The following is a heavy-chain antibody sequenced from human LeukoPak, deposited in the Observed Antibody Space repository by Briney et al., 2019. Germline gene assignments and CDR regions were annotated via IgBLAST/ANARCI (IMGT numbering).Heavy chain of an antibody. CDR1: GYTFTSYA. V-gene: IGHV1-3*01. Sequence: ASVKVSCKASGYTFTSYAMHWVRQAPGQRLEWMGWINAGNGNTKYSQKFQGRVTITRDTSASTAYMELSSLRSEDTAVYYCARLEWFGEHNWFDPWGQGTLVTVSS. CDR3: ARLEWFGEHNWFDP. D-gene: IGHD3-10*01. CDR2: INAGNGNT. J-gene: IGHJ5*02.